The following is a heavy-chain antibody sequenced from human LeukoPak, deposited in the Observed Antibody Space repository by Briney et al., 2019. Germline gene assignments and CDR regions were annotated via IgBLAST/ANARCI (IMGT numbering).Heavy chain of an antibody. CDR1: GFTFSSYW. D-gene: IGHD5-18*01. CDR3: AKDRGYSYGISEY. V-gene: IGHV3-7*01. J-gene: IGHJ4*02. CDR2: IKLDGSDK. Sequence: PGGSLRLSCAASGFTFSSYWMTWVRQAPGKGLEWVANIKLDGSDKYYVDSVKGRFTISRDNAKNSLYLQMNSLRAEDTAVYYCAKDRGYSYGISEYWGQGTLVTVSS.